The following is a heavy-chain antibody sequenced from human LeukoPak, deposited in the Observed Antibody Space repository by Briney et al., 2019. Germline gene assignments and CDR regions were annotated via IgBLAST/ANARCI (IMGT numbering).Heavy chain of an antibody. J-gene: IGHJ4*02. CDR2: IYPGDSET. D-gene: IGHD6-19*01. CDR3: ARRGSDWSNFDY. Sequence: PGESLKISCKCSGSIFTSYWIGCVREAPGKGLELMGIIYPGDSETRYSPSFQGQVTISADKSISTAYLQWSSLKASDTAMYYCARRGSDWSNFDYWGQGTLVTVSS. CDR1: GSIFTSYW. V-gene: IGHV5-51*01.